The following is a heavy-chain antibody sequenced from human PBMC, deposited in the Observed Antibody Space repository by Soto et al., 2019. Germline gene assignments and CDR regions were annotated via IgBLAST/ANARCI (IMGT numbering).Heavy chain of an antibody. CDR1: GGSISSGDYY. CDR3: ARGYCDSTSCYYFDS. V-gene: IGHV4-30-4*01. D-gene: IGHD2-2*01. J-gene: IGHJ4*02. Sequence: SETLSLTCTVSGGSISSGDYYWSWIRQPPGKGLEWIGYIYYSGSTNNNPSLRSRVTMSVDTSKNQFSLRLTSVTAADTAVYYCARGYCDSTSCYYFDSWGQGALVTVSS. CDR2: IYYSGST.